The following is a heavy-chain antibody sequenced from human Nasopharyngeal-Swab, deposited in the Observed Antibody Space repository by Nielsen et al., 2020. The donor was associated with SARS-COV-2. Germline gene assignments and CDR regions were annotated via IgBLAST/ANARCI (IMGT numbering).Heavy chain of an antibody. Sequence: SETLSLTCTVSGGSISSYYWSWIRQPPGKGLEWIGYIYYSGSTNYNPSLKSRVTISVDTSKNQFSLKLSSVTAADTAVYYCARSLRITIFGVVIISRWFDTWGQGTLVTVSS. CDR3: ARSLRITIFGVVIISRWFDT. D-gene: IGHD3-3*01. CDR1: GGSISSYY. V-gene: IGHV4-59*12. J-gene: IGHJ5*02. CDR2: IYYSGST.